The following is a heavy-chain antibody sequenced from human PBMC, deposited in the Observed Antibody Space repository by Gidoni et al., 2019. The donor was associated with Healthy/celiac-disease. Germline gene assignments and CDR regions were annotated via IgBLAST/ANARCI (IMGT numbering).Heavy chain of an antibody. J-gene: IGHJ4*02. CDR2: IWYDGSNK. CDR3: ARDDGGPMVQGAMFDY. CDR1: GFTFSSYG. Sequence: QVQLVESGGGVVQPGRSLRLSCAASGFTFSSYGMHWVRQAPGKGLEWVAFIWYDGSNKYYADSVKGRFTISRDNSKNTLYLQMNSLRAEDTAVYYCARDDGGPMVQGAMFDYWGQGTLVTVSS. V-gene: IGHV3-33*01. D-gene: IGHD3-10*01.